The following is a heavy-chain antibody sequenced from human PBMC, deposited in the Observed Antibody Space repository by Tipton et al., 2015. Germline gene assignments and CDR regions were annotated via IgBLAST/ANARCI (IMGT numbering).Heavy chain of an antibody. CDR3: ATLVDGYSRIP. V-gene: IGHV4-59*01. CDR1: GVSISLYY. Sequence: TLSLTCTVSGVSISLYYWSWIRQPPGKGLEWIGYIYYNGNTKYNPSLKGRVTILVDTSKNQFSLKVNSVTAADTAVYYCATLVDGYSRIPWGQGTRVTVSS. J-gene: IGHJ5*02. D-gene: IGHD5-24*01. CDR2: IYYNGNT.